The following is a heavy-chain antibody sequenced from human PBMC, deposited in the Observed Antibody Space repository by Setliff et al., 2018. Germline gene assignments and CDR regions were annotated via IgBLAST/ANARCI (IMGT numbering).Heavy chain of an antibody. Sequence: PSETLSLTCTVSDVSISSSSFYWAWIRQPPGKGLEWIGSIYYSGSTYYNPSLTSRVTISVETSNNQFSLNLRSVTAADTAIYYCARHFRSSKVQFLEYLTDYYFDSWGQGTLVTVS. CDR3: ARHFRSSKVQFLEYLTDYYFDS. CDR1: DVSISSSSFY. D-gene: IGHD3-3*01. J-gene: IGHJ4*02. V-gene: IGHV4-39*01. CDR2: IYYSGST.